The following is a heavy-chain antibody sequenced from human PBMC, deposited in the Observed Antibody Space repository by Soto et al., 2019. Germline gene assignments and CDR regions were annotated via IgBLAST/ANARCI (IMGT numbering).Heavy chain of an antibody. CDR1: GFSLSNARMG. J-gene: IGHJ5*02. Sequence: SGPTLVNPTETLMLTCTVSGFSLSNARMGVSWIRQPPGKALEWLAHIFSNDEKSYSTSLKSRLTISKDTSKRQVVLTMTNMDPVDTATYYCARIRGIAAAGTFWFDPWGQGTLVTVSS. CDR3: ARIRGIAAAGTFWFDP. V-gene: IGHV2-26*01. D-gene: IGHD6-13*01. CDR2: IFSNDEK.